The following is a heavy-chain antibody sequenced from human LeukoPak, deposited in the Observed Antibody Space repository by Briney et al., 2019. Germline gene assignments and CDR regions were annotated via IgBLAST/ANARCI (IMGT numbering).Heavy chain of an antibody. J-gene: IGHJ6*03. Sequence: ASVKVSRKASGDTFTTYDINWVRQAPGQGLEWMGWMNPKSGNTVYAQKFQGRVIMTRDTSKSTAYMELSSLRSEDTAVYYCGRAITIFDYYYMDVWGKGSTVTVSS. CDR1: GDTFTTYD. CDR3: GRAITIFDYYYMDV. D-gene: IGHD3-3*01. V-gene: IGHV1-8*01. CDR2: MNPKSGNT.